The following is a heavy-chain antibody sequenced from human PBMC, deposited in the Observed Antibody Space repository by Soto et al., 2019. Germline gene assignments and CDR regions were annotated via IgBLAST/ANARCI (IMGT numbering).Heavy chain of an antibody. Sequence: EVQLLESGGGLVQPGGSLRLSCTASGFTFSSYAMSWVRQAPGKGLEWVSGISDRGDRTYYAGSVKGRFTISRDNSKNMVYLLMDNLRAEDTAVYYCAKGGGYCTSSGCAIDFWGQATLVTVSS. V-gene: IGHV3-23*01. CDR3: AKGGGYCTSSGCAIDF. D-gene: IGHD2-2*01. CDR1: GFTFSSYA. CDR2: ISDRGDRT. J-gene: IGHJ4*02.